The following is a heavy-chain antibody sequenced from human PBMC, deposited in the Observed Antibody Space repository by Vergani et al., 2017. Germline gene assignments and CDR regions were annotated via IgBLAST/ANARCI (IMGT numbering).Heavy chain of an antibody. J-gene: IGHJ5*02. CDR1: GYTFTGYY. Sequence: QVQLVQSGAEVKKPGASVKVSCKASGYTFTGYYMHWVRQAPGQGLEWMGWINPNSGGTNYAQKFQGRVTMTRDTSISTAYMELSRLRSDDTAVYYCARVWRRYCSGGSCRPWFDPWGQGTLVTGSS. V-gene: IGHV1-2*02. CDR2: INPNSGGT. D-gene: IGHD2-15*01. CDR3: ARVWRRYCSGGSCRPWFDP.